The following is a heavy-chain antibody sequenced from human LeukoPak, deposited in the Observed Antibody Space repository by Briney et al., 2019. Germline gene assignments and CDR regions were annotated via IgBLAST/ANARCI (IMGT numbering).Heavy chain of an antibody. CDR1: GFIFRNYG. D-gene: IGHD1-14*01. CDR2: LRNDESKT. CDR3: VKDTGRGDF. V-gene: IGHV3-30*02. Sequence: PGGSLRLSCAASGFIFRNYGMHWVRQAPGKGLEWVAFLRNDESKTFYADSVKGRFTISRDNSKNTLYLQMSSLRDEDTAVYYCVKDTGRGDFWGQGTQVTVSS. J-gene: IGHJ4*02.